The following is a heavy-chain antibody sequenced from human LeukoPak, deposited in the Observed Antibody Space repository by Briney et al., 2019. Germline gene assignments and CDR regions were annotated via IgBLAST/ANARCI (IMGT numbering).Heavy chain of an antibody. Sequence: SVKVSCKASGYTFTGYYMHWVRQAPGQGLEWMGRIIPILGIANYAQKFQGRVTITADKSTSTAYMELSSLRSEDTAVYYCARAYDSSVLLGYWGQGTLVTVSS. D-gene: IGHD3-22*01. CDR3: ARAYDSSVLLGY. CDR2: IIPILGIA. J-gene: IGHJ4*02. CDR1: GYTFTGYY. V-gene: IGHV1-69*04.